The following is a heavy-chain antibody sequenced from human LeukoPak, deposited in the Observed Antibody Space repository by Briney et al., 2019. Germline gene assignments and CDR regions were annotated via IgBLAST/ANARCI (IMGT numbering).Heavy chain of an antibody. CDR1: GFTVSSFR. CDR3: ARGRGSYGWFDP. CDR2: ISSDGSNT. J-gene: IGHJ5*02. D-gene: IGHD3-10*01. Sequence: GGSLRLSCAASGFTVSSFRMHWVRQAPGKGLVWVSRISSDGSNTYYADSVKGRFTISRDNAKNTLYLQMNSLRVEDTAEYYCARGRGSYGWFDPWGQGTLVTVSS. V-gene: IGHV3-74*01.